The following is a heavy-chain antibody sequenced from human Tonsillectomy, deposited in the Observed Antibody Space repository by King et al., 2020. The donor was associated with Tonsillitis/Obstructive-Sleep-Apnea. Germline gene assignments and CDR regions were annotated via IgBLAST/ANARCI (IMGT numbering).Heavy chain of an antibody. Sequence: QLQESGPGLVKPSETLSLTCTVSGGSISSYYWSWIRQPPGKGLEWIGYIYYSGSTNYNPSLKSRVTISVDTSKYQFSLKLSSVTAADTAVYYCARGRAYSYGYYFDYWGQGTLVTVSS. CDR3: ARGRAYSYGYYFDY. J-gene: IGHJ4*02. V-gene: IGHV4-59*01. CDR2: IYYSGST. D-gene: IGHD5-18*01. CDR1: GGSISSYY.